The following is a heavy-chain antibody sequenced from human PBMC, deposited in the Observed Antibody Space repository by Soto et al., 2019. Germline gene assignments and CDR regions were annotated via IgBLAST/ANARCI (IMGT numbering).Heavy chain of an antibody. Sequence: QVQLVQSGAEVKKPGSSVKVSCKASGGTFSSYAISWVRQAPGQGLEWMGGIIPIFGTANYAQKFQGRVTITADESTSTAYMELSSLRSEDTAVYYCAREGRITMVLGVADWFDPWGQGTLVTVSS. CDR3: AREGRITMVLGVADWFDP. V-gene: IGHV1-69*01. J-gene: IGHJ5*02. CDR1: GGTFSSYA. D-gene: IGHD3-10*01. CDR2: IIPIFGTA.